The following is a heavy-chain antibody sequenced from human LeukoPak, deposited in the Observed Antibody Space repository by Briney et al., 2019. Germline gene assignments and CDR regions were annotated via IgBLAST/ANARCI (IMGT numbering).Heavy chain of an antibody. Sequence: GGSLRLSCAASGFTFSSYSMNWVRQAPGKGLEWVSLISSSSSYIYYADSVKGRFTISRDNAKNSLYLQMNSLRVDDTAVYYCAKSLDYGGDRARLDFWGQGTLVTVSS. CDR2: ISSSSSYI. J-gene: IGHJ4*02. V-gene: IGHV3-21*04. D-gene: IGHD4-23*01. CDR3: AKSLDYGGDRARLDF. CDR1: GFTFSSYS.